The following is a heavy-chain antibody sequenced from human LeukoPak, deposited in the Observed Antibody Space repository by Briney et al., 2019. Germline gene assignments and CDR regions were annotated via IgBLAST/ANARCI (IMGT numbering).Heavy chain of an antibody. V-gene: IGHV4-31*03. D-gene: IGHD3-22*01. CDR1: GGSISSGGYY. J-gene: IGHJ3*02. CDR2: IYYSGST. Sequence: PSQTLSLTCTVSGGSISSGGYYWSWIRQHPGKGLEWIGYIYYSGSTYYNPSLKSRVTISVDTSKNQFSLQLSSVTAADTAVYYCAREGYDSSGSVHHRAFDIWGPGTMVTVSS. CDR3: AREGYDSSGSVHHRAFDI.